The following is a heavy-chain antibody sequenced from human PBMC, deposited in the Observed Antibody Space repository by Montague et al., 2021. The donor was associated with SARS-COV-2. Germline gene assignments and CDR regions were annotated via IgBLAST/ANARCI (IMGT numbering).Heavy chain of an antibody. CDR2: INHSGST. V-gene: IGHV4-34*01. CDR3: ARGAGYLDWLLTVVHPSRFGP. CDR1: GGTFSGYY. Sequence: SETLSLTCAVYGGTFSGYYWSWIRQPPGKGLEWIGEINHSGSTNYNPSLKSRVTISVDTSKNQFSLKLSSVTAADTAVYYCARGAGYLDWLLTVVHPSRFGPWGQGTLVTVSS. D-gene: IGHD3-9*01. J-gene: IGHJ5*02.